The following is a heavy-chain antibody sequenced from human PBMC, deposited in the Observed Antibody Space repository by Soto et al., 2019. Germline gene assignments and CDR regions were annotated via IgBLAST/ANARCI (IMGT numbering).Heavy chain of an antibody. D-gene: IGHD3-3*01. CDR1: GESFSGYY. CDR3: AKGGRFPEARYYFLDV. CDR2: INDRGST. J-gene: IGHJ6*03. Sequence: QVQLQQRGAGLLKPSETLSLTCVVDGESFSGYYWTWIRQPPGKGLEWIGEINDRGSTNHKPSLRGRVTMSIVTSKNKFSLNLRSVTAADTGVYYCAKGGRFPEARYYFLDVWGNGTTVSVSS. V-gene: IGHV4-34*01.